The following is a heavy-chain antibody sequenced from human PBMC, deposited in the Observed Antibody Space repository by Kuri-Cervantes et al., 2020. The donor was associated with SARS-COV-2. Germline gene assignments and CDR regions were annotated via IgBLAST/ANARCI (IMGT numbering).Heavy chain of an antibody. Sequence: SETLSLTCTVSGGSISSSSYYWGWIRQPPGKGLEWIGSIYYSGSTYYNPSLKSRVTISVDTSKNQFSLKLSSVTAADTAVYYCARPAAGPPPGHWSGYHASGWFDPWGQGTLVTVSS. D-gene: IGHD3-3*01. CDR1: GGSISSSSYY. CDR2: IYYSGST. V-gene: IGHV4-39*01. CDR3: ARPAAGPPPGHWSGYHASGWFDP. J-gene: IGHJ5*02.